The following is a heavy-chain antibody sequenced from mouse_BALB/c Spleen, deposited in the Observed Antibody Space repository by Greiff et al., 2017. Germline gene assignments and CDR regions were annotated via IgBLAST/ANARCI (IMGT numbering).Heavy chain of an antibody. V-gene: IGHV1-87*01. J-gene: IGHJ4*01. D-gene: IGHD2-4*01. CDR3: AKGDYDYDYAMDY. CDR2: IYPGDGDT. CDR1: GYTFTSYW. Sequence: VQLQQSGAELARPGASVKLSCKASGYTFTSYWMQWVKQRPGQGLEWIGAIYPGDGDTRYTQKFKGKATLTAAKSSSTAYMQLSSLASEDSAVYYCAKGDYDYDYAMDYWGQGTSVTVSS.